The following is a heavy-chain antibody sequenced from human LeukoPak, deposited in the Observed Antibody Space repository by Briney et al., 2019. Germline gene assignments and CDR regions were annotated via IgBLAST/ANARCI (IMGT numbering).Heavy chain of an antibody. V-gene: IGHV1-69*06. CDR2: IIPIFGTP. Sequence: SVKVSCKASAGSFSRYAISWVRQAPGQGLEWMGGIIPIFGTPNYAQNFQGRVTITADKFTSTAYMELSRLRSEDTAVYYCARTIAAAGFDYWGQGTLVTVSS. J-gene: IGHJ4*02. CDR1: AGSFSRYA. D-gene: IGHD6-13*01. CDR3: ARTIAAAGFDY.